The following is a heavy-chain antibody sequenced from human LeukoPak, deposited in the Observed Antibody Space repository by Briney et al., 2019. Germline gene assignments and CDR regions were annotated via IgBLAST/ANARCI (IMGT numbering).Heavy chain of an antibody. J-gene: IGHJ5*02. V-gene: IGHV4-34*01. D-gene: IGHD3-22*01. Sequence: SETLSLTCAVYGGSFSGYYWSWIRPPPGKGLGWIGEINHRGSTNYNPSLKSRVTISVDTSKNPFSLQLSSVTAADTAVYYCARGLFLSGYYRKNWFDPWGQGTLVTVSS. CDR1: GGSFSGYY. CDR2: INHRGST. CDR3: ARGLFLSGYYRKNWFDP.